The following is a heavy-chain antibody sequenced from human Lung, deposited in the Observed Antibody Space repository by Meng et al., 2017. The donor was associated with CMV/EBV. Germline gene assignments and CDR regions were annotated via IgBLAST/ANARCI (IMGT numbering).Heavy chain of an antibody. D-gene: IGHD5-18*01. CDR3: ARDDGSYGSLNGMDV. Sequence: GESLKISCAASGFRFSSYWMHWVRQAPGKGLVWVSRLNSDGSGTSSADSVKGRFTISRDNAKNTVYLQMNNQRAEDTAIYYCARDDGSYGSLNGMDVWGRGXTVTVSS. CDR1: GFRFSSYW. V-gene: IGHV3-74*01. J-gene: IGHJ6*02. CDR2: LNSDGSGT.